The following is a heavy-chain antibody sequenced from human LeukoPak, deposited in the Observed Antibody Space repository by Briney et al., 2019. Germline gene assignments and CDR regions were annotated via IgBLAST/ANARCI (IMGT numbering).Heavy chain of an antibody. CDR1: GFTFSSYA. CDR2: ISYDGSNK. V-gene: IGHV3-30*04. J-gene: IGHJ4*02. Sequence: GGSLRLSCAASGFTFSSYAMHWVRQAPGKGLEWVAVISYDGSNKYYADSVKGRFTISRDNSKNTLYLQMYSLRAEDTAVYYCARDWSGSYGPFDYWGQGTLVTVSS. D-gene: IGHD1-26*01. CDR3: ARDWSGSYGPFDY.